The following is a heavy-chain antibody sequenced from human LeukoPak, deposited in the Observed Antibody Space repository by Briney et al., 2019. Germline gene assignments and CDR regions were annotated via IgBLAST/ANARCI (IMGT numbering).Heavy chain of an antibody. CDR1: GAAFSKYG. J-gene: IGHJ4*02. Sequence: GGYLRLYCAASGAAFSKYGMKWVRQAAGAGREYISGISRSGDITHYADSVKGRFTISRDNVKNTLYLQMNSLRAEDTALYYCATEGFYFWGPGTQVTVSS. CDR3: ATEGFYF. CDR2: ISRSGDIT. V-gene: IGHV3-23*01.